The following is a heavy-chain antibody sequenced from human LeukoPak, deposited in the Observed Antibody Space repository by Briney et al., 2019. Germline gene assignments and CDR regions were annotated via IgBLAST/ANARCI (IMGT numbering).Heavy chain of an antibody. CDR3: AKRGPITGDWYFDL. V-gene: IGHV3-23*01. CDR1: GFTFSSYA. Sequence: GGSLRLSCAASGFTFSSYAMSWVRQAPGKGLEWVSALSGSGGTSYYADSVKGRFTISRDNSKNTLYVQMNSLRAEDTAVYYCAKRGPITGDWYFDLWGRGTLVTVSS. D-gene: IGHD7-27*01. J-gene: IGHJ2*01. CDR2: LSGSGGTS.